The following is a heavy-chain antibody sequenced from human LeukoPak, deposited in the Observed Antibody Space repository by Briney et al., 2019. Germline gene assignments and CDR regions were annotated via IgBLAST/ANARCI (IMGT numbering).Heavy chain of an antibody. J-gene: IGHJ5*02. CDR3: ARAGSRWGYSSNWFDP. D-gene: IGHD6-13*01. Sequence: GASVKVSCKASGGTFSSYAISWVRQAPRQGLEWMGGIIPIFGTANYAQKFQGRVTITADESTSTAYMELSSLRSEDTAVYYCARAGSRWGYSSNWFDPWGQGTLVTVSS. V-gene: IGHV1-69*13. CDR2: IIPIFGTA. CDR1: GGTFSSYA.